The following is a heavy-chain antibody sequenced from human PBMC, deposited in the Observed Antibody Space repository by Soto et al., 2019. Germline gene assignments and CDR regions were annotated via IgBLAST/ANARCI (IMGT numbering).Heavy chain of an antibody. CDR3: VRGSRDYYDSSGFEY. CDR1: GFTFGSYE. Sequence: EVQLVESGGGLVQPGGSLRLSCEASGFTFGSYEMNWVRQAPGKGLEWVSHTSGSGSTTYYADFLKGRFTIYRDNAKNSLYLQMNSLRAEDTAVYYCVRGSRDYYDSSGFEYWGQGTLVTVSS. CDR2: TSGSGSTT. J-gene: IGHJ4*02. D-gene: IGHD3-22*01. V-gene: IGHV3-48*03.